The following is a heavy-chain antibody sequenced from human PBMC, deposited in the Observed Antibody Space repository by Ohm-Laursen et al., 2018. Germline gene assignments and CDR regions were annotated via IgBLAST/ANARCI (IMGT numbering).Heavy chain of an antibody. J-gene: IGHJ6*02. D-gene: IGHD2-8*01. V-gene: IGHV3-30*18. CDR1: GFTFTTYS. CDR2: ISYDGSNK. CDR3: AKVQLCTTGVCSYYYNYGMDV. Sequence: RSLRLSCAASGFTFTTYSMNWVRQAPGKGLEWVALISYDGSNKYYADSVQGRFTISRDNSKNTLYVQMNSLTGEDTAVYYCAKVQLCTTGVCSYYYNYGMDVWGQGTTVTVSS.